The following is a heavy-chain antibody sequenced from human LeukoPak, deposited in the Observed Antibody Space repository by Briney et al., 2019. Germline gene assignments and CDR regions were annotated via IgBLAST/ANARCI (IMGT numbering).Heavy chain of an antibody. CDR1: GFTFSSYG. D-gene: IGHD2-21*01. CDR3: AKTYMWYYFDY. V-gene: IGHV3-23*01. CDR2: ISGSGDST. Sequence: GGSLRLSCAASGFTFSSYGMSWVRQAPGKGLEWVSGISGSGDSTYYADSVKGRFTISRDNSKNTLYLQMNGLRADDTAVYHCAKTYMWYYFDYWGQGTLVTVSS. J-gene: IGHJ4*02.